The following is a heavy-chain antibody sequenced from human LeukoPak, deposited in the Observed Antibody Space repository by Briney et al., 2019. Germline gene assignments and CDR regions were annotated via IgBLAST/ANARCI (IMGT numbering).Heavy chain of an antibody. CDR2: ISYDGSNK. CDR1: GFTFSSYG. V-gene: IGHV3-30*18. CDR3: AKASYYDSSGYYRPDDAFDI. J-gene: IGHJ3*02. Sequence: GRSLRLSCPASGFTFSSYGMHWVRQAPGKGLAWVAVISYDGSNKYYAYSVKGRFTISRDNSKNTLYLQMNSRIAEDTAVYVCAKASYYDSSGYYRPDDAFDIWGQGTMVTVSS. D-gene: IGHD3-22*01.